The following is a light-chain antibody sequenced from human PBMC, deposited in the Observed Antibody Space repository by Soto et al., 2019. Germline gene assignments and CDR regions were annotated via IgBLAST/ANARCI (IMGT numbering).Light chain of an antibody. CDR3: QQYGSSPLT. CDR2: GAS. V-gene: IGKV3-20*01. J-gene: IGKJ4*01. Sequence: PGSLSLSSWERTTLSCRASQSVSSSYLAWYQQKPGQAPRLLIYGASSRATGIPDRFSGSGSGTDFPLPISRLEPEDFAVYYCQQYGSSPLTFGGGTKVDIK. CDR1: QSVSSSY.